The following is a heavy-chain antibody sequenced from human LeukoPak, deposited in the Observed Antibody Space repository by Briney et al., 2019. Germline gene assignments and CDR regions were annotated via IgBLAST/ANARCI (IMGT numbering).Heavy chain of an antibody. D-gene: IGHD1-26*01. CDR2: IKSKTDGGTT. CDR1: GFTFNNAW. CDR3: TTENRWEVLFDR. J-gene: IGHJ4*02. Sequence: PGGSLRFSCAASGFTFNNAWMSWVRQAPGKGMEWIGHIKSKTDGGTTDYAAPVKGRFTISRDDSETTLYLQTNSLNTEDKAVYYCTTENRWEVLFDRWGQGTLVTVSS. V-gene: IGHV3-15*01.